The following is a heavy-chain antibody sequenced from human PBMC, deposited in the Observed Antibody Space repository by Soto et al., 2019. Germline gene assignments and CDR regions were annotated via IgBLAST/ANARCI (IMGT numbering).Heavy chain of an antibody. CDR1: GFTFTNYG. J-gene: IGHJ4*02. V-gene: IGHV3-33*01. CDR3: ARVDPHYASHY. CDR2: VWYDGINK. D-gene: IGHD3-16*01. Sequence: QEQLVESGGGVAQPGRSLRLSCAASGFTFTNYGMQWVRQAPGKGLEWVAVVWYDGINKHYAESVKGRFTISRDNSENTLFLQMNSLRVEDTAVYHGARVDPHYASHYWGQGTLVTVSS.